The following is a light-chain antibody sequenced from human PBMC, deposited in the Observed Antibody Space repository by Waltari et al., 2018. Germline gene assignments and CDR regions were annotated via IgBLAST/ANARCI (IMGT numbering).Light chain of an antibody. CDR3: QSADSSGTYYV. CDR1: ALPTEY. Sequence: SYELTQSPSQSVSPGQTATITCSGDALPTEYVYWYQQKPGQAPVLIIYKDEERPPGIPGRVSGSSSGTTATLTISGVQAEDEADYYCQSADSSGTYYVFAAGTKVTVL. J-gene: IGLJ1*01. V-gene: IGLV3-25*03. CDR2: KDE.